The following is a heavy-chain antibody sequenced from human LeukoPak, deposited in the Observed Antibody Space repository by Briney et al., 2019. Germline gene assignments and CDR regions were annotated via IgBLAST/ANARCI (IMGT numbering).Heavy chain of an antibody. CDR3: AKDRYGDFNNWLDP. CDR2: ISGSGGST. Sequence: QAGGSLRLSCAASGFTFTNYATSPVRQAPGKGLEWVSAISGSGGSTYYADSVKGRFTISRDNSKNALELQINSVRAEDTAVYYCAKDRYGDFNNWLDPWGQGTLVTVSS. D-gene: IGHD4-17*01. J-gene: IGHJ5*02. CDR1: GFTFTNYA. V-gene: IGHV3-23*01.